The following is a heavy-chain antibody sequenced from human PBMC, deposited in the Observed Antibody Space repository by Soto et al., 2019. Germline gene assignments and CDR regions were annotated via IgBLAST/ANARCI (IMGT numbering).Heavy chain of an antibody. CDR3: ARGGHCISTSCKGVDNWFDP. Sequence: PGESLKISCKGSGYSFTSYWIGWVRQMPGKGLEWMGIIYPGDSDTRYSPSIQGQVTISADKSISTTYLQWSSLKASDTAMYYCARGGHCISTSCKGVDNWFDPWGQGTLVTVSS. CDR2: IYPGDSDT. CDR1: GYSFTSYW. D-gene: IGHD2-2*01. J-gene: IGHJ5*02. V-gene: IGHV5-51*01.